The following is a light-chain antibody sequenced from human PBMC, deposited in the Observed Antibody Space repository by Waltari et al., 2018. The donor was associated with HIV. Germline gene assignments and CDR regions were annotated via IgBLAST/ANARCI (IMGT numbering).Light chain of an antibody. V-gene: IGLV2-23*02. CDR2: EVS. CDR3: CSYAGSSTFAWV. CDR1: SSDVGSYNL. J-gene: IGLJ3*02. Sequence: QSALTQPASVSGSPGPSITISCTGTSSDVGSYNLVSWYQQQPGKAPKLMISEVSKRPSWVSNRIAGSKSVNTASLTISGLQAEDEADYYCCSYAGSSTFAWVFGGGTKLTVL.